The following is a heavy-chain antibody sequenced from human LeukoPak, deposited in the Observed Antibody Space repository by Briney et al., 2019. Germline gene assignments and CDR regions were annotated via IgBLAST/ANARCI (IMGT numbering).Heavy chain of an antibody. V-gene: IGHV3-23*01. Sequence: GGSLRLSCAASGFTFSNYAMSWVRQAPGKGLEWVSGISDRGGSTYYADSVKGRFTISRDNSKNTLYLQMNSLRAEDTAVHYCAKHPGYSSGWFYFGYWGQGTLVTVSS. CDR3: AKHPGYSSGWFYFGY. D-gene: IGHD6-19*01. J-gene: IGHJ4*02. CDR1: GFTFSNYA. CDR2: ISDRGGST.